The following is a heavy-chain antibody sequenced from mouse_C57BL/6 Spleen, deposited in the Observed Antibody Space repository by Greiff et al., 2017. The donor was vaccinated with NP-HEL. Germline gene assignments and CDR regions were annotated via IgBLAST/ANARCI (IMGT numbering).Heavy chain of an antibody. V-gene: IGHV1-7*01. D-gene: IGHD1-1*01. CDR1: GYTFTSYW. Sequence: QVQLKESGAELAKPGASVKLSCKASGYTFTSYWMHWVKQRPGQGLEWIGYINPSSGYTKYNQKYKDKATLTADKSSSTAYMQLSSLTYEDSAFYYCARPEFITTVVHYWGQGTTLTVSS. CDR2: INPSSGYT. CDR3: ARPEFITTVVHY. J-gene: IGHJ2*01.